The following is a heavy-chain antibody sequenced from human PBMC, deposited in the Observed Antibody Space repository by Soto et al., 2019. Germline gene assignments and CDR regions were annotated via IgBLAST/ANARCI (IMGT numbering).Heavy chain of an antibody. J-gene: IGHJ4*02. CDR2: IYYSGST. CDR1: GGSISSGDYY. D-gene: IGHD4-17*01. V-gene: IGHV4-30-4*01. CDR3: ARNDYGDQKPPFPDY. Sequence: QVQLQESGPGLVKPSQSLSLTCTVSGGSISSGDYYWSWIRQPPGKGLEWIGYIYYSGSTYYNPSLKSRVTISVDTSKDQFSLKLSSVTAADTAVYYCARNDYGDQKPPFPDYWGQGTLVTVSS.